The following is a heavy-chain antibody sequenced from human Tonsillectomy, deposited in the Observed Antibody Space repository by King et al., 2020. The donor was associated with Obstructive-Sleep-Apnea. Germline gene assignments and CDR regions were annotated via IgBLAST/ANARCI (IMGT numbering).Heavy chain of an antibody. Sequence: VQLVESGGGVVQPGRSLRLSCAASGFTFSSYAMHWVRQAPGKGLEWVAVISYDGSNKYYADSVKGRFTISRDNSKTTLYLQMNSLRAEDTAVYYCSRDLYIGVVVAATQPGEDYYGMDVWGQGTTVTVSS. CDR1: GFTFSSYA. CDR3: SRDLYIGVVVAATQPGEDYYGMDV. J-gene: IGHJ6*02. D-gene: IGHD2-15*01. CDR2: ISYDGSNK. V-gene: IGHV3-30-3*01.